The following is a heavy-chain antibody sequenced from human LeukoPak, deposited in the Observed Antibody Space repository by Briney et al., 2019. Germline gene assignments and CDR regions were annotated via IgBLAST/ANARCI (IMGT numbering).Heavy chain of an antibody. D-gene: IGHD3-10*01. CDR3: AKDMAAYYYSSGNIDY. CDR2: ISSSGSTI. J-gene: IGHJ4*02. V-gene: IGHV3-48*04. Sequence: CGMNWVRQAPGKGLEWVSYISSSGSTIYYADSVKGRFTISRDNSKNSLYLQMNSLRAEDTALYYCAKDMAAYYYSSGNIDYWGQGTLVTVSS. CDR1: CG.